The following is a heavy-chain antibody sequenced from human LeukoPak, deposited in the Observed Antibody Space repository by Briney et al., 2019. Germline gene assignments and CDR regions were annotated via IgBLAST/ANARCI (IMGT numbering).Heavy chain of an antibody. Sequence: PGGSLRLSCAASGFTFSNYWMSWVRQAPGKGPEWVAKIDKDGSEKYSVDSVRGRFTISRDNSKNTLYLQMNSLRGEDTAVYYCAKHKENYGDSCLDDYWGQGTLVTVSS. CDR1: GFTFSNYW. CDR3: AKHKENYGDSCLDDY. D-gene: IGHD4-17*01. V-gene: IGHV3-7*03. CDR2: IDKDGSEK. J-gene: IGHJ4*02.